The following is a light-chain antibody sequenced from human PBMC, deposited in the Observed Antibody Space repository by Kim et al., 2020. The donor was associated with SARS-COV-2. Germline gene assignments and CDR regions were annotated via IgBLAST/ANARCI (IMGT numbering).Light chain of an antibody. CDR3: QSYDSSLLACV. Sequence: QRVAISCTWSSSNIGACFYVHWYQHLPGTAPTLPISFNNNRPSVVPDPFSVSKSATPTSLSITGLQADDEGDYYSQSYDSSLLACVFGGGTQLTVL. V-gene: IGLV1-40*01. CDR2: FNN. J-gene: IGLJ2*01. CDR1: SSNIGACFY.